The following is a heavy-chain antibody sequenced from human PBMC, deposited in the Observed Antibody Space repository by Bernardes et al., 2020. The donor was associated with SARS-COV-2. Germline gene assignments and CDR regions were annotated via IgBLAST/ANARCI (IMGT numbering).Heavy chain of an antibody. J-gene: IGHJ4*02. CDR1: GYTFTSYG. CDR2: ISAYNGTT. CDR3: ARVEPFSNAFDY. V-gene: IGHV1-18*01. Sequence: ASVKVSCKASGYTFTSYGISWVRQAPGQGLEWMGWISAYNGTTTYAQKLQGRVTMTTDTSTSTAYMELRSLRSDDTAVYYCARVEPFSNAFDYWGQGNLVTVSS. D-gene: IGHD4-4*01.